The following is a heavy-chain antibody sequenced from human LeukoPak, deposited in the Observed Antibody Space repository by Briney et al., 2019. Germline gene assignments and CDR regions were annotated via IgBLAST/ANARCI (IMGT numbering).Heavy chain of an antibody. J-gene: IGHJ4*02. CDR3: ARSTGYYPFRY. D-gene: IGHD3-22*01. V-gene: IGHV4-34*01. Sequence: PSETLSLTCAVYGGPFSGYYWSWIRQPPGKGLEWIGEINHSGSTNYNPSLKSRVTISVDTSKNQFSLKLSSVTAADTAVYYCARSTGYYPFRYWGQGTPVTVSS. CDR1: GGPFSGYY. CDR2: INHSGST.